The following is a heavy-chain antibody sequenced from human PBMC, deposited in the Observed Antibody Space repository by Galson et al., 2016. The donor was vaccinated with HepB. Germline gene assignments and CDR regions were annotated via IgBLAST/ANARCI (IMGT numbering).Heavy chain of an antibody. V-gene: IGHV2-5*02. CDR3: GYRQESITLFGVIMPWFDP. D-gene: IGHD3-3*01. Sequence: PALVKPTQTLTLTCTFSGFSLSTSGVGVGWIRQPPGKALEWLAVIYWDDDTRYSPSLKSRLTITRDTSKNQVVLTMSNVDPVDTATYYFGYRQESITLFGVIMPWFDPWGQGTLVTVSS. CDR1: GFSLSTSGVG. J-gene: IGHJ5*02. CDR2: IYWDDDT.